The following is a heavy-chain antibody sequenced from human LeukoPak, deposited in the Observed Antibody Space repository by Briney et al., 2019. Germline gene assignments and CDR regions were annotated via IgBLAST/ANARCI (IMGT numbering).Heavy chain of an antibody. V-gene: IGHV3-23*01. CDR1: GLTISTYA. D-gene: IGHD3-10*01. CDR2: ISGYDSRT. CDR3: AKESSGRFDY. J-gene: IGHJ4*02. Sequence: GGSLRLSCAASGLTISTYAMSWVRQAPGKGLQWVSTISGYDSRTYYADSVRGRFTISRDNSKNTLYLQLNSLRAEDTAVYYCAKESSGRFDYWGQGTLVTVSS.